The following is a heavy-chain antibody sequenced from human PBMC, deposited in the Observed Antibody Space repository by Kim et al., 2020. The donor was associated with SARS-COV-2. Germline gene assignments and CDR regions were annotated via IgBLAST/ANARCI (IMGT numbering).Heavy chain of an antibody. CDR1: GLTLSNYA. Sequence: GGSLRLSCAASGLTLSNYAMSWVRQAPGKGLEWVSAISANGGVTYHADSGKGRFRISRDVSGKTLDLEMNDLRAGDTAVYYCAIDGGDFWSGYYTYSWFESGGGGTLVTVSS. J-gene: IGHJ5*01. D-gene: IGHD3-3*01. V-gene: IGHV3-23*01. CDR3: AIDGGDFWSGYYTYSWFES. CDR2: ISANGGVT.